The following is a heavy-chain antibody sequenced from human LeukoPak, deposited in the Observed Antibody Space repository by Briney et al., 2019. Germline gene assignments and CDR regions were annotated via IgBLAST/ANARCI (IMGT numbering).Heavy chain of an antibody. Sequence: LSLTCTASGASITTYYWNWIRQPAGKGLEWIGRIYTSGSPNYNPSLKSRVTMSVDTSKNQFSLNLSSVTAADTAVYYCARGRTSTASFDPWGQGTLVTVSS. J-gene: IGHJ5*02. V-gene: IGHV4-4*07. CDR1: GASITTYY. CDR3: ARGRTSTASFDP. CDR2: IYTSGSP. D-gene: IGHD3/OR15-3a*01.